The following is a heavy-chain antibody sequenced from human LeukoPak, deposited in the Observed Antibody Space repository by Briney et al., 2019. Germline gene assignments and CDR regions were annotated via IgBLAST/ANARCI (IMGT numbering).Heavy chain of an antibody. CDR1: GFTFSSYE. D-gene: IGHD6-19*01. J-gene: IGHJ4*02. CDR2: ISSSGSTI. CDR3: AGYSSGWYSLFY. V-gene: IGHV3-48*03. Sequence: GGSLRLSCAASGFTFSSYEMNWVRQAPGKGLEWVSYISSSGSTIYYADSVKGRFRVSRDNAKNSLYLQMNSLRAEDTAVYYCAGYSSGWYSLFYWGQGTLVTVSS.